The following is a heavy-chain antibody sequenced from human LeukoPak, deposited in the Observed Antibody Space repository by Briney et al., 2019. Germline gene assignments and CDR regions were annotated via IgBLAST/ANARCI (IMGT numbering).Heavy chain of an antibody. Sequence: PGGSLRLSCAASGFTFSSYAMSWIRQVPAKGLEWVSAISTTTYYADFVEGRFTISRENSKNTLYLQMNSLRAEDTAVYYCAKPIGPRYGDYHNSCFDSWGQGTLVTVSS. CDR3: AKPIGPRYGDYHNSCFDS. V-gene: IGHV3-23*01. D-gene: IGHD4-17*01. CDR1: GFTFSSYA. CDR2: ISTTT. J-gene: IGHJ5*01.